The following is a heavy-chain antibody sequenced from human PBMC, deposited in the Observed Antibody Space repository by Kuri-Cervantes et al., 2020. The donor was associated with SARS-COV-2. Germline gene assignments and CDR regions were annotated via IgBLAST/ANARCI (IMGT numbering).Heavy chain of an antibody. J-gene: IGHJ4*02. CDR3: ARWSGSVYFDY. Sequence: SETLSLTCTVPGDSISDYSYYWGWIRQPPGKGLEWIGSIHYTGNTNYNPSLKSRVTISVDTSKNQFSLKLSSVTAADTAVYYCARWSGSVYFDYWGQGTLVTVSS. CDR1: GDSISDYSYY. CDR2: IHYTGNT. D-gene: IGHD3-3*01. V-gene: IGHV4-39*07.